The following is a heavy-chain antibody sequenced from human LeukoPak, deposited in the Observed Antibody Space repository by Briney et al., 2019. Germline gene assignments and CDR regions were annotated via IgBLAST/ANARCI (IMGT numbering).Heavy chain of an antibody. V-gene: IGHV1-46*01. CDR2: INPSGGST. CDR1: GYTFTGYY. D-gene: IGHD1-26*01. Sequence: GASVKVSCKASGYTFTGYYMHWLRQAPGQGLAWMGIINPSGGSTSYAHKFQGRVTMTRHTSTSTVYMELSSLRSEDTAVYYCARGLYSGSLDGGQGTLVTVSS. J-gene: IGHJ4*02. CDR3: ARGLYSGSLD.